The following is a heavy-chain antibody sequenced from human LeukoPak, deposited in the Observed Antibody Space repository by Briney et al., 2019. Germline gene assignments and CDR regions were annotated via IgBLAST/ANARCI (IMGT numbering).Heavy chain of an antibody. V-gene: IGHV4-34*01. D-gene: IGHD3-9*01. CDR3: ARGVRYPTN. Sequence: SETLSLTCAVYGGSFSGYYWSWIRQPPGKGLEWIGEINHSGSTNYNPSLKSRVTISVDTSKNQFSLKLSSVTAADTAVYYCARGVRYPTNWGQGTLATVSS. CDR1: GGSFSGYY. CDR2: INHSGST. J-gene: IGHJ4*02.